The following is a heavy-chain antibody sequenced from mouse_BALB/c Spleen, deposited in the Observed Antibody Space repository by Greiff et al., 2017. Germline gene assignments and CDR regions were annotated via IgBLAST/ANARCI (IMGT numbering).Heavy chain of an antibody. CDR3: TREDYGYDGAY. Sequence: QVQLQQPGAELVRPGASVKLSCKASGYTFTSYWINWVKQRPGQGLEWIGNIYPSDSYTNYNQKFKDKATLTVDKSSSTAYMQLSSPTSEDSAVYYCTREDYGYDGAYWGQGTLVTVSA. D-gene: IGHD2-2*01. CDR2: IYPSDSYT. CDR1: GYTFTSYW. J-gene: IGHJ3*01. V-gene: IGHV1-69*02.